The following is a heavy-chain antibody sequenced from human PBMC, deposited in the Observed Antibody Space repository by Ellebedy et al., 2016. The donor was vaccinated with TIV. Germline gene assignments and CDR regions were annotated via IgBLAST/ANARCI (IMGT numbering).Heavy chain of an antibody. CDR3: AYGYGMDV. Sequence: GGSLRLSXAASGFTFSSYAMHWVRQAPGKGLEWVAVISYDGSNKYYADSVKGRFTISRDNSKNTLYLQMNSLRAEDTAVYYCAYGYGMDVWGQGTTVTVSS. V-gene: IGHV3-30-3*01. CDR1: GFTFSSYA. D-gene: IGHD4-17*01. J-gene: IGHJ6*02. CDR2: ISYDGSNK.